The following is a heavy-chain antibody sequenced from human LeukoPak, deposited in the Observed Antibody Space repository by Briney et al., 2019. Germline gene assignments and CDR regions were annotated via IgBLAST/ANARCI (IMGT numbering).Heavy chain of an antibody. CDR3: ARGTPGIAVW. CDR1: GYSISSGYY. V-gene: IGHV4-38-2*02. CDR2: IYHSGST. Sequence: AETLSLTCTVSGYSISSGYYWGWIRQPPGKGLEWIASIYHSGSTYYNPSLKSRVTISVDTSKNQFSLKLSSVTAADTAVYYCARGTPGIAVWWGQGTLVTVSS. D-gene: IGHD6-19*01. J-gene: IGHJ4*02.